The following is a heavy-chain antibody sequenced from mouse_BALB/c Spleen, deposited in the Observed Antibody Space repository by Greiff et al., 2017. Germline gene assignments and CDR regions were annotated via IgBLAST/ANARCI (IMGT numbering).Heavy chain of an antibody. CDR1: GYTFTSYT. V-gene: IGHV1-4*01. CDR3: ARSGLYENYAMDY. Sequence: QVQLQQSGAELARPGASVKMSCKASGYTFTSYTMHWVKQRPGQGLEWIGYINPSSGYTNYNQKFKDKATLTADKSSSTAYMQLSSLTSEDSAVYYCARSGLYENYAMDYWGQGTSVTVSS. J-gene: IGHJ4*01. CDR2: INPSSGYT. D-gene: IGHD3-2*02.